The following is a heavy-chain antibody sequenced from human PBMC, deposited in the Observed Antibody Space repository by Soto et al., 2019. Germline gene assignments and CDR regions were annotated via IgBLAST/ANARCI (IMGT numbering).Heavy chain of an antibody. J-gene: IGHJ6*02. CDR2: ILHSGST. Sequence: SETLSLTCTVSGGSISSSSYYWGWIRRPPGKGLEWLGSILHSGSTYYNPSLKSRLTLSVDTSEDQFSLNLSSVTATDTGVYYCATLPAAMYFYGSDVWGPGTTVTVSS. V-gene: IGHV4-39*01. CDR1: GGSISSSSYY. CDR3: ATLPAAMYFYGSDV. D-gene: IGHD2-2*01.